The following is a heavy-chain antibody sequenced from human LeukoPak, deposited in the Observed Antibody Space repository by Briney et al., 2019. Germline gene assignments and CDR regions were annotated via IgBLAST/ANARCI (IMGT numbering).Heavy chain of an antibody. V-gene: IGHV4-39*01. D-gene: IGHD2-2*01. CDR2: IYYGGST. CDR3: ATSRQLLDNWFDP. J-gene: IGHJ5*02. Sequence: SETLSLTCTVSGGSISSSSYYWGWIRQPPGKGLEWIGSIYYGGSTYYNPSLKSRVTISLDTTKNQFSLKLSSVTAADTAVYYCATSRQLLDNWFDPWGQGTLVTVSS. CDR1: GGSISSSSYY.